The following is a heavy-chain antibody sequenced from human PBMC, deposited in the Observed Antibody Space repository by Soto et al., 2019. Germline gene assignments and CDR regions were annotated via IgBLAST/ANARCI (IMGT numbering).Heavy chain of an antibody. V-gene: IGHV4-4*07. J-gene: IGHJ6*02. D-gene: IGHD3-3*01. CDR3: ARDLTIFGVVYGMDV. CDR1: GGSTSSYY. Sequence: ETLSLTCTVSGGSTSSYYWSWIRQPAGKGLEWIGRIYTSGSTNYNPSLKSRVTMSVDTSKNRFSLKLSSVTAADTAVYYCARDLTIFGVVYGMDVWGQGTTVTVSS. CDR2: IYTSGST.